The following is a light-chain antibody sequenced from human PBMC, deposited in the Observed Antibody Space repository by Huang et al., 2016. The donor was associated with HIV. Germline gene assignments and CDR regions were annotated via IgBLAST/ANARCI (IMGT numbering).Light chain of an antibody. CDR2: GAS. Sequence: EIVMTQSPATLSVSPGERATLSCRASHYIATDLAWYQQKPGQAPTLLIYGASTRAAGIPARFSGTGSGTEFTLTINSLQSEDFALYYCHQYSKWPPGTFGQGSKVEVK. CDR1: HYIATD. V-gene: IGKV3-15*01. J-gene: IGKJ1*01. CDR3: HQYSKWPPGT.